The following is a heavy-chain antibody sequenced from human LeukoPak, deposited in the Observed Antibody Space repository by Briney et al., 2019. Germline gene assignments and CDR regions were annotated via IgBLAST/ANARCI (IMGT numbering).Heavy chain of an antibody. CDR2: ISGSGGST. Sequence: GGSLRLSCAASGFTFSSYGMSWVRQAPGKGLEWVSAISGSGGSTYYAGSVKGRFTISRDNSKNTLYLQMNSLRAEDTAVYYCAATGYSSGWYAYYYYYYMDVWGKGTTVTISS. J-gene: IGHJ6*03. V-gene: IGHV3-23*01. D-gene: IGHD6-19*01. CDR3: AATGYSSGWYAYYYYYYMDV. CDR1: GFTFSSYG.